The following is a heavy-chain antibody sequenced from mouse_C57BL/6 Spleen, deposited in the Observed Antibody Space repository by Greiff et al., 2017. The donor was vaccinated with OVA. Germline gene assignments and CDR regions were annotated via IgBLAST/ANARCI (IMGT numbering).Heavy chain of an antibody. Sequence: EVQVVESGGGLVKPGGSLKLSCAASGFTFSDYGMHWVRQAPEKGLEWVAYISSGSSTIYYADTVKGRFTISRDNAKNTLFLQMTSLRSEDTAMYYCARGSNYAGVWFAYWGQGTLVTVSA. V-gene: IGHV5-17*01. D-gene: IGHD2-5*01. J-gene: IGHJ3*01. CDR2: ISSGSSTI. CDR3: ARGSNYAGVWFAY. CDR1: GFTFSDYG.